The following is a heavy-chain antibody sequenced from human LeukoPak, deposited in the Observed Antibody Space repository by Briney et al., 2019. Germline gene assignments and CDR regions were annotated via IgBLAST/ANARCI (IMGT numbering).Heavy chain of an antibody. CDR2: ISSSSSYI. J-gene: IGHJ6*02. CDR1: GFTFSSYS. Sequence: PGGSLRLSCAASGFTFSSYSMNWVRQAPGKGLEWVSSISSSSSYIYYADSVKGRFTISRDNAKNSLYLQMNSLRAEDTAVYYCARRRLPGGSYGMDVWGQGTTVTVSS. CDR3: ARRRLPGGSYGMDV. V-gene: IGHV3-21*04. D-gene: IGHD6-25*01.